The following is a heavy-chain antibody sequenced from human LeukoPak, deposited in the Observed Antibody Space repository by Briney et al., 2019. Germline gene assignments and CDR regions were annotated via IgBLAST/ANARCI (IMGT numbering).Heavy chain of an antibody. CDR1: GYTFTSYY. D-gene: IGHD3-16*01. CDR3: AGAILMAYYYYYGMDV. CDR2: INPSGGST. J-gene: IGHJ6*02. V-gene: IGHV1-46*01. Sequence: ASVKVSCKASGYTFTSYYMHWVRQAPGQGLEWMGIINPSGGSTSYAQKFQGRVTMTRDTSTSTVYMELSSLRSEDTAVYYCAGAILMAYYYYYGMDVWGQGTTVTVSS.